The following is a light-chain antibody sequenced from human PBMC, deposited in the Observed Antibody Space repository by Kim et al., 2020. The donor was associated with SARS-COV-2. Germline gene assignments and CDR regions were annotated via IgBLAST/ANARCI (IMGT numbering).Light chain of an antibody. V-gene: IGLV2-14*04. J-gene: IGLJ1*01. Sequence: GQAIAISCTGTNSDVGGYNYVSWFKQHPGKAPKLMIYDVNQRPSGVSNRFSGSKSGNTASLTISGLQAEDEADYFCSSYTSNSTYVFGIGTKVTVL. CDR3: SSYTSNSTYV. CDR1: NSDVGGYNY. CDR2: DVN.